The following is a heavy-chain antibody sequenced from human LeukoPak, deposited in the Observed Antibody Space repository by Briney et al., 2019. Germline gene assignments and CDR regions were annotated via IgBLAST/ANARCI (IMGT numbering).Heavy chain of an antibody. CDR1: GFTFSSYA. Sequence: GGSLRLSCAASGFTFSSYAMSWVRQAPGKGLEWVSAISGGGGSTYYADSVKGRFTISRDNSKNTLYLQMNSLRAEDTAVYYCAKQGPGIAVAGQYYFDYWGQGTLVTVSS. CDR2: ISGGGGST. V-gene: IGHV3-23*01. CDR3: AKQGPGIAVAGQYYFDY. D-gene: IGHD6-19*01. J-gene: IGHJ4*02.